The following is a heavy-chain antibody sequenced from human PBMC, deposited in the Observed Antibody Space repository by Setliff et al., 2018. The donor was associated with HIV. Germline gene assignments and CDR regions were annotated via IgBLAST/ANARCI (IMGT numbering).Heavy chain of an antibody. CDR2: ISGTTNTI. J-gene: IGHJ3*02. V-gene: IGHV3-48*02. CDR1: GFTVSSNH. D-gene: IGHD2-15*01. CDR3: ARDFRIIVPDVFDI. Sequence: LSLSCAVSGFTVSSNHMNWVRQTPGKGLEWISYISGTTNTIYYADSVKGRFTISRDNSKNSLYLQMSSLRDEDTAVYYCARDFRIIVPDVFDIWGRGTMVTVSS.